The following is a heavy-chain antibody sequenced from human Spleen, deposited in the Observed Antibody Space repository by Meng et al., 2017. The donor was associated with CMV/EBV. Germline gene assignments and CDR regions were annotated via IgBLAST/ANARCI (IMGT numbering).Heavy chain of an antibody. CDR3: MKRPEY. CDR1: GFTVRNDA. D-gene: IGHD1-14*01. Sequence: SLRLSCQVSGFTVRNDAMTWVRQAPGRGLEWVSGIGASGGDRYYADSVKGRFTIFRDNYKNTLYLQMNNLRVEDTAVYYCMKRPEYWGQGTLVTVSS. CDR2: IGASGGDR. V-gene: IGHV3-23*01. J-gene: IGHJ4*02.